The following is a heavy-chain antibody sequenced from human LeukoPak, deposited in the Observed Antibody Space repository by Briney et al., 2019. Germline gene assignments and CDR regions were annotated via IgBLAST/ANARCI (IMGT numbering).Heavy chain of an antibody. CDR3: ARDSGNYIDY. D-gene: IGHD2/OR15-2a*01. Sequence: GGSLRLSCTASGFTFSHFSMNWVRLAPGKGLQWVSFISGSSKTIYYGDSVKGRSTISRDNAKSSLYLQMNGLRDEDAALYFCARDSGNYIDYWGQGTQVVVSS. CDR2: ISGSSKTI. J-gene: IGHJ4*01. CDR1: GFTFSHFS. V-gene: IGHV3-48*02.